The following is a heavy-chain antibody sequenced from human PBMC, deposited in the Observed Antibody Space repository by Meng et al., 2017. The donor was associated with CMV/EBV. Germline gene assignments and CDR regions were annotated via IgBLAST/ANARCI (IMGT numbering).Heavy chain of an antibody. CDR2: IRNDGSNK. J-gene: IGHJ5*02. CDR3: AREADCTRTTCPPGS. V-gene: IGHV3-30*02. CDR1: GFIFNNYV. Sequence: LTRAASGFIFNNYVMHWVREAPGKGLEWVAFIRNDGSNKYYAESVKGRFTISRDNSRNTLYLQMNSLRGEDTAVYYCAREADCTRTTCPPGSWGQGTLVTVSS. D-gene: IGHD1-7*01.